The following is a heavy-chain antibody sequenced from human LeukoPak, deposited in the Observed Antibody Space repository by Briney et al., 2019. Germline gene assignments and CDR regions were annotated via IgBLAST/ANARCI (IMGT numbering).Heavy chain of an antibody. CDR2: IGSDNKT. J-gene: IGHJ6*02. V-gene: IGHV3-23*01. D-gene: IGHD5-12*01. Sequence: GGSLRLSCEASGFTFSAYAMPWVRQAPGQGLEWVSSIGSDNKTHYSESVKGRFAISRDNTKSMLFLQLNSLRAEDTALYYCARDLHYDVAMDVWGQGTTVTVSS. CDR3: ARDLHYDVAMDV. CDR1: GFTFSAYA.